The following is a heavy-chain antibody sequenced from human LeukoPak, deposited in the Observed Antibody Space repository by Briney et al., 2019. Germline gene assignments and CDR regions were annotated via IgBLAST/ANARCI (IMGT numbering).Heavy chain of an antibody. CDR3: ARDSSGWYHWFDP. D-gene: IGHD6-19*01. J-gene: IGHJ5*02. CDR1: GYTFTSYD. V-gene: IGHV1-8*01. CDR2: MNPNSSNT. Sequence: ASVKDSCKATGYTFTSYDINWVRQATGQGLEWMGGMNPNSSNTGYAQKFQGRVTITRNTSISKAYMELSSLRSEDTAVYYCARDSSGWYHWFDPWGQGTLVTVSS.